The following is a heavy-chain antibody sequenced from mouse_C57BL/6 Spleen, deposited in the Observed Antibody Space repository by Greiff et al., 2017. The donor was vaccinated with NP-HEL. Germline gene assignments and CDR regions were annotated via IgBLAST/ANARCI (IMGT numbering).Heavy chain of an antibody. Sequence: EVKLMESGGGLVQPKGSLKLSCAASGFSFNTYAMNWVRQAPGKGLEWVARIRSKSNNYATYYADSVKDRFTISRDNSENMLYLQMNNLKTEDTAMYYCVRHGWYFDVWGTGTTVTVSS. J-gene: IGHJ1*03. CDR3: VRHGWYFDV. V-gene: IGHV10-1*01. CDR1: GFSFNTYA. CDR2: IRSKSNNYAT.